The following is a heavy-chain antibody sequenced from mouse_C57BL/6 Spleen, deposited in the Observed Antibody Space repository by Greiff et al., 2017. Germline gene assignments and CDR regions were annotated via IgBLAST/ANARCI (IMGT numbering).Heavy chain of an antibody. D-gene: IGHD4-1*01. CDR2: IDPSDSYT. CDR1: GYTFTSYW. V-gene: IGHV1-69*01. J-gene: IGHJ2*01. CDR3: ARAGSYYFDY. Sequence: VQLQQPGPELVMPGASVKLSCTASGYTFTSYWMHWVKQRPGQGLEWIGEIDPSDSYTNYNQKFKGKSTVTVDKCSSTAYMQLSSLASEVSAVYYSARAGSYYFDYWGQGTTLTVSS.